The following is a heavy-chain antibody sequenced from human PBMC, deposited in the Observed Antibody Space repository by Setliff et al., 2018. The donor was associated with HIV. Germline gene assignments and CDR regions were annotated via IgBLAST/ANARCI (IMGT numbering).Heavy chain of an antibody. CDR1: GGSINTGSYY. CDR2: IYYSGTT. CDR3: ARFLVGYSYGSALYYFDY. V-gene: IGHV4-39*07. J-gene: IGHJ4*02. Sequence: SETLSLTCTVSGGSINTGSYYWGWIRQPPGKGLESIGTIYYSGTTNYNPSLKSRVSMSVDTSKNQFSLKLSSVTAADTAVYYCARFLVGYSYGSALYYFDYWGQGTLVTVSS. D-gene: IGHD5-18*01.